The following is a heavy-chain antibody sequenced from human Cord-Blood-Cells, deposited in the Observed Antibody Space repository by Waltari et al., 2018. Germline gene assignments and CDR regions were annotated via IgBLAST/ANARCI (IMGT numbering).Heavy chain of an antibody. D-gene: IGHD7-27*01. V-gene: IGHV3-30*02. CDR1: GFTFSSYG. Sequence: QVQLVESGGGVVQPGGSLRLSCAASGFTFSSYGMHWVRQAPGKGLEWVAFIRYDGSNKYYADSGKGRFTISRDKSKNPLDLQKNRLRAEGKAVYYCAKASTGEGDGMDVWGQGTTGTVSS. CDR2: IRYDGSNK. J-gene: IGHJ6*02. CDR3: AKASTGEGDGMDV.